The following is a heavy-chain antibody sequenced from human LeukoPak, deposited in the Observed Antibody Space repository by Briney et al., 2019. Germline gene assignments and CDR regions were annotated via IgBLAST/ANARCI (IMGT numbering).Heavy chain of an antibody. V-gene: IGHV3-23*01. CDR3: ARDWDSSGWWFDAFDI. CDR2: ISGSGGST. J-gene: IGHJ3*02. CDR1: GFTFSSYA. Sequence: PGGSLRLSCAASGFTFSSYAMSWVRQAPGKGLEWVSAISGSGGSTYYADSVKGRFTISRDNSKNTLYLQMNSLRAEDTAVYYCARDWDSSGWWFDAFDIWGQGTMVTVSS. D-gene: IGHD6-19*01.